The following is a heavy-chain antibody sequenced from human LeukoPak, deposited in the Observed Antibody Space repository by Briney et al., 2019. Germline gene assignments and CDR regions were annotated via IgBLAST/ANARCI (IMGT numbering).Heavy chain of an antibody. J-gene: IGHJ5*02. Sequence: SGTLSLTCTVSGDSLSSYYWSWIGHRPGKGLEWSGYIYYSGSTNYTPSLKTRVTLSVDTSKHQFSLELSSVTAADTAVYYCARGGGRFILSVRFDPWGQGTLVTVSS. CDR1: GDSLSSYY. D-gene: IGHD2-15*01. CDR2: IYYSGST. CDR3: ARGGGRFILSVRFDP. V-gene: IGHV4-59*01.